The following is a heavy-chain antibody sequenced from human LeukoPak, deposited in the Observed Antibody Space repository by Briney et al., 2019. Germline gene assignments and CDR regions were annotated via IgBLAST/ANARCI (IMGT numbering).Heavy chain of an antibody. J-gene: IGHJ2*01. D-gene: IGHD4-17*01. V-gene: IGHV4-59*01. CDR3: ARGGYTTGGYWYLDL. Sequence: SETLSLTCTVSGGSISTYYWSWIRQPPGKGLEWIGYTYYRGSTSYNPSLKSRVTILVDTSKNQFSLNLSSVTAADTAVYYCARGGYTTGGYWYLDLWGRGTLVTVSS. CDR1: GGSISTYY. CDR2: TYYRGST.